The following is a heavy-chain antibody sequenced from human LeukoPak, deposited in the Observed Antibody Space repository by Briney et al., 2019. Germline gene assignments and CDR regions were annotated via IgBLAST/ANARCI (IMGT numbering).Heavy chain of an antibody. D-gene: IGHD4-11*01. CDR2: IYYSGIT. V-gene: IGHV4-30-4*08. CDR1: GGSISSGDYY. CDR3: ASYSTSGFDP. Sequence: SETLSLTCTVSGGSISSGDYYWSWIRQPPGKGLEWIGYIYYSGITYYNPSLKSRVTISVDTSKNQFSLKLSSVTAADTAVYYCASYSTSGFDPWGQGTLVTVSS. J-gene: IGHJ5*02.